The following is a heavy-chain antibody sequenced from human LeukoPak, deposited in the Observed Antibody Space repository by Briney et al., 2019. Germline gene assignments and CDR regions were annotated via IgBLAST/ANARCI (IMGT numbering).Heavy chain of an antibody. CDR1: GYTFTGYY. J-gene: IGHJ4*02. Sequence: ASVTVSCKASGYTFTGYYMHWVRQAPGQGREWMGWINPNSGGTNYVQKFQGKVTMTRDTSISTAYMELSRLRSDDTAVYYCARFSRELSFDYWGQGTLVTVSS. CDR2: INPNSGGT. V-gene: IGHV1-2*02. D-gene: IGHD1-26*01. CDR3: ARFSRELSFDY.